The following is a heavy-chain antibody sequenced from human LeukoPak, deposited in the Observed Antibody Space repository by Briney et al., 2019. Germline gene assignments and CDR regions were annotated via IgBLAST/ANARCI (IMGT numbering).Heavy chain of an antibody. D-gene: IGHD6-13*01. CDR1: GASISSYY. Sequence: PSETLSLTCTVSGASISSYYWTWIRQPPGRGLEWIGYVYYSGSTNYNPSLKSRVTISIDKSKNQFSLKLSSVTAADTAVYYCARNRYSMSPDFEYWGQGTLVTVSS. J-gene: IGHJ4*02. CDR2: VYYSGST. V-gene: IGHV4-59*01. CDR3: ARNRYSMSPDFEY.